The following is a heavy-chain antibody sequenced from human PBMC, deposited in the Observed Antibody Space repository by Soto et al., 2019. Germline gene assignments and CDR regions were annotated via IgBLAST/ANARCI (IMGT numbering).Heavy chain of an antibody. V-gene: IGHV3-30*03. Sequence: GGSLRLSCAASGFTFSSYGMHWVRQAPGKGLEWVAVISYDGSNKYYADSVKGRFTISRDNSKNTLYLQMNSLRAEDTAVYYCQTDKVSSLYCSSTSCYNYGMDVWGQRTRVTVSS. CDR1: GFTFSSYG. J-gene: IGHJ6*02. CDR2: ISYDGSNK. CDR3: QTDKVSSLYCSSTSCYNYGMDV. D-gene: IGHD2-2*02.